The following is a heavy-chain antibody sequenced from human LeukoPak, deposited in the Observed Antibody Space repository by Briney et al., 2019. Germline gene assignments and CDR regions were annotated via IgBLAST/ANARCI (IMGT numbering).Heavy chain of an antibody. CDR1: SVSISSYY. Sequence: PSETLSLTCTVSSVSISSYYWSWIRQPPGKGLEWIGYIYYSGSTNYNPSLKSRVSISVDTSKNQFSLKLSSVTAADTAVYYCARPVGARGWFDPWGQGTLVTVSS. CDR2: IYYSGST. D-gene: IGHD4/OR15-4a*01. J-gene: IGHJ5*02. V-gene: IGHV4-59*08. CDR3: ARPVGARGWFDP.